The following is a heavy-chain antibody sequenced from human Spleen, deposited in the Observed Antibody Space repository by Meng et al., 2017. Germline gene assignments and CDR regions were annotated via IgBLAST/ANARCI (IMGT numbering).Heavy chain of an antibody. CDR3: AKEASGHYYDTTDKSNWFDP. Sequence: RLEEVGPGLGNPSGTRSLSCTVPGGSISRSNYYWGWIRQPPGKGLEWIGSIYYSGSTYYNPSLKSRVIISVDTSRNHFSLRLSSVTAADTAVYYCAKEASGHYYDTTDKSNWFDPWGQGTLVTVFS. CDR2: IYYSGST. V-gene: IGHV4-39*07. J-gene: IGHJ5*02. CDR1: GGSISRSNYY. D-gene: IGHD3-22*01.